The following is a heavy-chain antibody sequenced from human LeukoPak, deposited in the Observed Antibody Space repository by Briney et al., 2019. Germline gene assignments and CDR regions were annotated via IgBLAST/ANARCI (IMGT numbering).Heavy chain of an antibody. CDR1: GGSISSYY. J-gene: IGHJ6*02. Sequence: SETLSLTCTVSGGSISSYYWSWIRQPPGKGLEWIGYIYYSGSTNYNPSLKSRVTISVDTSKNQFSLKLSSVTAADTAVYYCARENDYGDYYYGVDVWGQGTTVTVSS. V-gene: IGHV4-59*01. CDR2: IYYSGST. D-gene: IGHD4-17*01. CDR3: ARENDYGDYYYGVDV.